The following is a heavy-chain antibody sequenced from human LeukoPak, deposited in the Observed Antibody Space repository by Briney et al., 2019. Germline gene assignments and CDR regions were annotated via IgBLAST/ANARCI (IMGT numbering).Heavy chain of an antibody. CDR1: GGSFSGYY. D-gene: IGHD6-13*01. Sequence: SETLSLTCAVYGGSFSGYYWSWIRQPPGKGLEWIGEINHSGSTNYNPSLKSRVTISVDTSKNQFSLKLSSVTAADTAVYYCARFSGIYNWFDPWGQGTLVTVSS. CDR3: ARFSGIYNWFDP. J-gene: IGHJ5*02. V-gene: IGHV4-34*01. CDR2: INHSGST.